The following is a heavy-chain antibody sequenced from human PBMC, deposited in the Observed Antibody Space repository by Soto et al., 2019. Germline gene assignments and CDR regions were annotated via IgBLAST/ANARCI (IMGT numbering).Heavy chain of an antibody. CDR3: ARVIKAYSNYGMDV. D-gene: IGHD3-16*02. V-gene: IGHV3-53*01. J-gene: IGHJ6*02. CDR1: GFTVSRNY. CDR2: SYSGGTT. Sequence: GGSLRLSCAASGFTVSRNYVSWVRQAPGKGLAWVSLSYSGGTTDYADSVKGRFTISRDNSKNTLYLQMNSLRAEDTAVYYCARVIKAYSNYGMDVWGQGTTVTVSS.